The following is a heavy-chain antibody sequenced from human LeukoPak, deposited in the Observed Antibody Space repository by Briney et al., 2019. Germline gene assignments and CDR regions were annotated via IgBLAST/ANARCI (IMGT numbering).Heavy chain of an antibody. CDR2: ISAYNGNT. CDR3: ARDLLLAPNPVVTPCFDY. Sequence: ASVKVSCKASGYTFTSYGISWVRQAPGQGLEWMGWISAYNGNTNYAQKLQGRVTMTTDTSTSTAYMELRSLRSDDTAVYYCARDLLLAPNPVVTPCFDYWGQGTLVTVSS. D-gene: IGHD4-23*01. V-gene: IGHV1-18*01. J-gene: IGHJ4*02. CDR1: GYTFTSYG.